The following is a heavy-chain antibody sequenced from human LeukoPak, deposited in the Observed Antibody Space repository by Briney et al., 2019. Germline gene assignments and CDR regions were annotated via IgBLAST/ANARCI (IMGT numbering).Heavy chain of an antibody. V-gene: IGHV4-4*07. J-gene: IGHJ4*02. CDR2: IYTSGST. Sequence: SETLSLTCTVPGGSISSYYWSWIRQPAGKGLEWIGRIYTSGSTNYNPSLKSRVTMSVDTSKNQFSLKLSSVTAADTAVYYCARGAVQLERPIDYYFDYWGQGTLVTFSS. D-gene: IGHD1-1*01. CDR3: ARGAVQLERPIDYYFDY. CDR1: GGSISSYY.